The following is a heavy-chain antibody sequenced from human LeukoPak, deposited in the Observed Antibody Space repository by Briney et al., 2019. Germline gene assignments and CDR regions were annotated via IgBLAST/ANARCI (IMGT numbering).Heavy chain of an antibody. D-gene: IGHD2-21*02. CDR3: AKGDTS. CDR1: GFNFTNYD. Sequence: GGSLRLSCAASGFNFTNYDMHWVRQATGKGLEWVAFIRYDGSDKYYADSVKGRFTIYRDNSKNTLYLQMNGLRTEDTAVYYCAKGDTSWGQGTLVTVSS. CDR2: IRYDGSDK. J-gene: IGHJ5*02. V-gene: IGHV3-30*02.